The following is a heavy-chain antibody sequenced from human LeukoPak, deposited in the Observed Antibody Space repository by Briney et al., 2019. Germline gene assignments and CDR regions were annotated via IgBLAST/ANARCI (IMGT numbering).Heavy chain of an antibody. CDR1: GFTFSDYP. D-gene: IGHD5-12*01. J-gene: IGHJ3*02. Sequence: GGSLRLSCAASGFTFSDYPMHWVRQAPGKGLEYVSSINSRGGSTYSASSVQGRFTNSRDNSKATLYLQMGSMRVEDMAVYYCARVNGGYGNSFDIWGQGTMVTVSS. CDR3: ARVNGGYGNSFDI. CDR2: INSRGGST. V-gene: IGHV3-64*01.